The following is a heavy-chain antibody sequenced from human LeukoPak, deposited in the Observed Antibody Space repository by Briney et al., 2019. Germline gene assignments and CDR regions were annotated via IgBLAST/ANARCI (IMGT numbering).Heavy chain of an antibody. J-gene: IGHJ4*02. D-gene: IGHD3-22*01. V-gene: IGHV3-23*01. CDR3: AKAYGTNGYYQLPIDF. CDR1: GFPFSINA. CDR2: ITADGATS. Sequence: PGGSLRLSCAASGFPFSINAMSWVRQAPGKGLECVSAITADGATSYYADSVRGRFTISRDNSKNPLDLQMSALRAEDTAMYYCAKAYGTNGYYQLPIDFWGQGTLVTVSS.